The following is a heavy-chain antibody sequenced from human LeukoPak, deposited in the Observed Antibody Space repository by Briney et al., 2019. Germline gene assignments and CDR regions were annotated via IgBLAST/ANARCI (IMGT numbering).Heavy chain of an antibody. Sequence: WGTLTLTCAASGGTFSSYSKNWVRQPQAQGLEWVWYGSSSSSTIYYAVSVKGRFTISRDNAKNSLYLQMNSLRAEDTAVYYCARDPVATIGVFDYWGQGTLVTVSS. D-gene: IGHD5-12*01. CDR2: GSSSSSTI. CDR1: GGTFSSYS. V-gene: IGHV3-48*01. CDR3: ARDPVATIGVFDY. J-gene: IGHJ4*02.